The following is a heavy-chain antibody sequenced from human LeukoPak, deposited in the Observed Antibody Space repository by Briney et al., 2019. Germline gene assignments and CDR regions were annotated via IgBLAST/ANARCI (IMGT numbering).Heavy chain of an antibody. Sequence: GGSLRLSCAASGFTFSDYYMSWIRQAPGKGLEWVSYISSSGSTIYYADSVKGRFTIPRDNAKNSLYLQMNSLRAEDTAVYYCAKGQRFYGEYYFDYWGQGTLVTVSS. CDR2: ISSSGSTI. V-gene: IGHV3-11*01. J-gene: IGHJ4*02. CDR1: GFTFSDYY. CDR3: AKGQRFYGEYYFDY. D-gene: IGHD4-17*01.